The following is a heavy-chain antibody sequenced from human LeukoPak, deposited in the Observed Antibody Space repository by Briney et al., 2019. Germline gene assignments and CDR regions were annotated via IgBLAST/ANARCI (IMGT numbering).Heavy chain of an antibody. V-gene: IGHV4-59*08. Sequence: PSETLSLTCTVSGGSISSYYWSWIRQPPGKGLEWIGYIYYSGSTNYNPSLKSRVTISVDTSKNQFSLKLSSVTAADTAVYYCARLGQWLVQGWFDPWGQGTLVTVSS. CDR3: ARLGQWLVQGWFDP. CDR1: GGSISSYY. J-gene: IGHJ5*02. CDR2: IYYSGST. D-gene: IGHD6-19*01.